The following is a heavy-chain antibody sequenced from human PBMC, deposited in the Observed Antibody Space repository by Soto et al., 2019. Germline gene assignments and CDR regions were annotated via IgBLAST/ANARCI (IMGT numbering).Heavy chain of an antibody. J-gene: IGHJ4*02. V-gene: IGHV4-59*08. CDR1: GGSISSYY. Sequence: SETLSLTCTVSGGSISSYYWSWIRQPPGKGLEWIGYIYYSGSTNYNPSLKSRVTISVDTSKNQFSLKLSSVTAADTAVYYCARTGGDFDYWGQGTLVTVSS. D-gene: IGHD3-10*01. CDR2: IYYSGST. CDR3: ARTGGDFDY.